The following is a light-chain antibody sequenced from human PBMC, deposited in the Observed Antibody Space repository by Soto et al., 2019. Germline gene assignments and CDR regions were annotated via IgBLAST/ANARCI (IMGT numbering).Light chain of an antibody. CDR1: QDINIY. CDR2: HAS. J-gene: IGKJ5*01. V-gene: IGKV1-33*01. CDR3: QQYDILPIT. Sequence: DIHMTQSPSSLFASVGYRVTITCQAPQDINIYLNWYQQKPGKAPNLLIYHASNLEIGVPSRFSGSGSGTHFTFTISSLQTEDIATYYCQQYDILPITFGRGTRLEIK.